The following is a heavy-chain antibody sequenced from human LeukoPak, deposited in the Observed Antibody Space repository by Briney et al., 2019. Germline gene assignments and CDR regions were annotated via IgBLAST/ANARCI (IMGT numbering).Heavy chain of an antibody. V-gene: IGHV4-31*03. CDR3: ARDLGGEDTSGYYYYFDY. CDR1: GGSISSGGYY. J-gene: IGHJ4*02. Sequence: PSETLSLTCTVSGGSISSGGYYWSWIRQHPGKGLEWIGYIYYSGSTYYNPSLKSRVTISVDTSKNQFSLKLSSVTAADTAVYYCARDLGGEDTSGYYYYFDYWGQGTLVTVSS. CDR2: IYYSGST. D-gene: IGHD3-22*01.